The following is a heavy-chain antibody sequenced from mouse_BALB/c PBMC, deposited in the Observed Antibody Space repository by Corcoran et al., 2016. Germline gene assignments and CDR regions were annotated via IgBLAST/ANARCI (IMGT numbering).Heavy chain of an antibody. CDR1: GSTFSNYG. Sequence: QIQLVQSGPQLKKPGETVKISCKASGSTFSNYGMNWVKQAPGKGLKWMGGINTYTGEPTYADDFKGRFAFSLETSASTAYLQINNLKNEDTATYFCAREPYAMDYWGQGTSVTVSS. J-gene: IGHJ4*01. V-gene: IGHV9-3-1*01. CDR3: AREPYAMDY. CDR2: INTYTGEP.